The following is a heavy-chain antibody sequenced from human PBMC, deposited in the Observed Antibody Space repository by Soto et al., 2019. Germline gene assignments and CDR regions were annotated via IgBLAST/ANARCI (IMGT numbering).Heavy chain of an antibody. D-gene: IGHD2-2*01. CDR2: IIPILGIA. V-gene: IGHV1-69*04. Sequence: EASVKVSCKASGGTFSSYTISWVRQAPGQGLEWMGRIIPILGIANYAQKFQGRVTITADKSTSTAYMELSSLRSEDTAVYYCARDTNWGSTSSYAFDTWGQGTMVTVSS. CDR3: ARDTNWGSTSSYAFDT. CDR1: GGTFSSYT. J-gene: IGHJ3*02.